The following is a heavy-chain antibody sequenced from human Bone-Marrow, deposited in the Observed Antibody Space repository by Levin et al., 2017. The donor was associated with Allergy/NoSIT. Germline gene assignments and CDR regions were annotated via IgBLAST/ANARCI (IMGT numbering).Heavy chain of an antibody. J-gene: IGHJ6*02. D-gene: IGHD3-9*01. Sequence: ASVKVSCKASGYTFTSYGISWVRQAPGQGLEWMGWISAYNGNTNYAQKLQGRVTMTTDTSTSTAYMELRSLRSDDTAVYYCARDLGSDYDILTGYRQYYYYGMDVWGQGTTVTVSS. CDR3: ARDLGSDYDILTGYRQYYYYGMDV. CDR1: GYTFTSYG. CDR2: ISAYNGNT. V-gene: IGHV1-18*01.